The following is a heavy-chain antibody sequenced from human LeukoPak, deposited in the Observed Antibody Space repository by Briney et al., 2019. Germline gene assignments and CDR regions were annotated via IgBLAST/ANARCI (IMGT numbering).Heavy chain of an antibody. CDR3: ARASDPTKFDY. J-gene: IGHJ4*02. CDR2: IYYSGST. V-gene: IGHV4-59*01. CDR1: GGSISSSY. Sequence: PSETLSLTCTVSGGSISSSYWSWIRQPPGKGLEWIGYIYYSGSTNYNPSLKSRVTISVDTSKNQFSLKLSSVTAADTAVYYCARASDPTKFDYWGQGTLVTVSS. D-gene: IGHD1-1*01.